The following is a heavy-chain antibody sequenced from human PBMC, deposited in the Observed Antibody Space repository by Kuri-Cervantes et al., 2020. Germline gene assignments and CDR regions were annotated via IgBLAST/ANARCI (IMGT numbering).Heavy chain of an antibody. Sequence: GGSLRLSCAASGFTFDSYAMNWVRQAPGKGLEWVSYISSSGSSIYYADSVKGRFTISRDNAKNSLSLQMNSLRAEDTAVYFCARGITIFGVGAFGLYYFDYWGQGTLVTVSS. CDR3: ARGITIFGVGAFGLYYFDY. J-gene: IGHJ4*02. CDR1: GFTFDSYA. CDR2: ISSSGSSI. D-gene: IGHD3-3*01. V-gene: IGHV3-48*03.